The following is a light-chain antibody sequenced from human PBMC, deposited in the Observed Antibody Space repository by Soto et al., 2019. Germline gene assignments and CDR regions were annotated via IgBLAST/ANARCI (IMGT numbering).Light chain of an antibody. CDR1: QSVTSSY. CDR2: DAS. Sequence: EIVLTQSPGTLSFSPGERATLSCRASQSVTSSYLAWYHQKPGQAPRLLIYDASNRATGIPDRFSGSGSGTDFTLTISRLEPEDFAVYSCQQYGSSPRTFGQGTKVEIK. J-gene: IGKJ1*01. CDR3: QQYGSSPRT. V-gene: IGKV3-20*01.